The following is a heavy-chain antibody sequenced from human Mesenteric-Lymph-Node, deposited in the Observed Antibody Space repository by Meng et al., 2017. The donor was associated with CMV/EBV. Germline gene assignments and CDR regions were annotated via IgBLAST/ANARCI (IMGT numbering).Heavy chain of an antibody. CDR3: ARQYCSITSCYTDVFDV. D-gene: IGHD2-2*01. Sequence: GGSLRLSCKVSGYNFTNSWIGWVRQMPGKGLEWMGIIYPGDSDTKYSPSFQGQVTISADKSISTAYLQWSSLKASDTAMYYCARQYCSITSCYTDVFDVWGQGTMVTVSS. CDR1: GYNFTNSW. V-gene: IGHV5-51*01. J-gene: IGHJ3*01. CDR2: IYPGDSDT.